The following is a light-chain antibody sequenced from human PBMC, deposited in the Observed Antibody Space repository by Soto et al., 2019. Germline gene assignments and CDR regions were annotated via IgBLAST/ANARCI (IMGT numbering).Light chain of an antibody. V-gene: IGLV2-8*01. J-gene: IGLJ2*01. CDR3: SSYAGSNNLV. CDR1: SSDVGAYKF. CDR2: EVS. Sequence: QSALTQPPSASGSPGQSVTISCTGTSSDVGAYKFVSWYQQHPGKAPKLMIYEVSKRSSGVPDRFSGSKSGNTASLTVSGLQAADEADYYCSSYAGSNNLVFGGGTKLTVL.